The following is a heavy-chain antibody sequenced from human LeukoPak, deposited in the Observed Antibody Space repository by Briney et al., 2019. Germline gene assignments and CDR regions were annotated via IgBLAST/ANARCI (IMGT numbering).Heavy chain of an antibody. CDR3: ARCLSGGYDFWSGYTIPDY. V-gene: IGHV1-18*01. D-gene: IGHD3-3*01. CDR1: GYTFTSYG. Sequence: ASVKVSRKASGYTFTSYGISWVRQAPGQGLEWMGWISAYNGNTNYAQKLQGRVTMTTDTSTSTAYMELRSLRSDDTAVYYCARCLSGGYDFWSGYTIPDYWGQGTLVTVSS. J-gene: IGHJ4*02. CDR2: ISAYNGNT.